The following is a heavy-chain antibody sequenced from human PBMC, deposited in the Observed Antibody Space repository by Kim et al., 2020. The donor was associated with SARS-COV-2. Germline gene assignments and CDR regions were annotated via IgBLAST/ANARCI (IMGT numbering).Heavy chain of an antibody. Sequence: ASVKVSCKASGYTFTIYYMHWVRQAPGQGLEWMGIINPGGGSATYAQKFQGRVTMTRDTSTSTVYMELSSLGSEDTAVYYCVRGHTHGSGSFPFDYWGQGTLVTVSS. CDR3: VRGHTHGSGSFPFDY. CDR1: GYTFTIYY. D-gene: IGHD3-10*01. CDR2: INPGGGSA. V-gene: IGHV1-46*01. J-gene: IGHJ4*02.